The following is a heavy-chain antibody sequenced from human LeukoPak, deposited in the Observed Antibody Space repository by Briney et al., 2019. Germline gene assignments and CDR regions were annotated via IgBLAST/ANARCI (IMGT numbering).Heavy chain of an antibody. J-gene: IGHJ4*02. V-gene: IGHV3-49*04. Sequence: KPGRSLRLSCTPSGFTFGDYALSWVRQAPGKGLEWVGFIRSKAYGGTTEHAASVKGRFTISRDDSKSIAYLQMNSLKTEVTAVYYCTRYHYDTSGYYYLNDWGQGTLVTVSS. D-gene: IGHD3-22*01. CDR1: GFTFGDYA. CDR3: TRYHYDTSGYYYLND. CDR2: IRSKAYGGTT.